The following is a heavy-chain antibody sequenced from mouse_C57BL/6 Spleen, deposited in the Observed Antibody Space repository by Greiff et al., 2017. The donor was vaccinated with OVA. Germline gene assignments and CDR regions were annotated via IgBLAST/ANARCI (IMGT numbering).Heavy chain of an antibody. CDR1: GYAFSSSW. CDR2: IYPGDGDT. V-gene: IGHV1-82*01. Sequence: QVQLQQSGPELVKPGASVKISCKASGYAFSSSWMNWVKQRPGKGLEWIGRIYPGDGDTNYNGKFKGKATLTADKSSITAYIQLSSLTSEDSAVYFCARSATTVVATDWYFDVWGTGTTVTVSS. J-gene: IGHJ1*03. D-gene: IGHD1-1*01. CDR3: ARSATTVVATDWYFDV.